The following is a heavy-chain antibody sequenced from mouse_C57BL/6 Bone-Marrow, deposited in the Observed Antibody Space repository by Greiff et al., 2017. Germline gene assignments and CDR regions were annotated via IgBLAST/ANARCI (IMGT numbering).Heavy chain of an antibody. Sequence: EVKLMESGGDLVKPGGSLKLSCAASGFTFSSYGMSWVRQTPDKRLEWVATISSGGSYTYYPDSVKGRFTISRDNAKNTLYLQRSSLKSEDTAMYYCARHNLYYAMDYWGQGTSVTVSS. V-gene: IGHV5-6*01. CDR1: GFTFSSYG. J-gene: IGHJ4*01. CDR2: ISSGGSYT. CDR3: ARHNLYYAMDY.